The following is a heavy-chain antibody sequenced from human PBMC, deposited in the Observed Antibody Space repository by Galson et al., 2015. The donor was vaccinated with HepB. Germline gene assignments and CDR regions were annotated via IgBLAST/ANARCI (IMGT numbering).Heavy chain of an antibody. V-gene: IGHV7-4-1*01. D-gene: IGHD3-22*01. CDR3: ARAIEPNYYDSSGYYGY. CDR2: INTNTGNP. CDR1: GYTFTSYA. J-gene: IGHJ4*02. Sequence: SVKVSCKASGYTFTSYAMNWVRQAPGQGLEWMGWINTNTGNPTYAQGFTGRFVFSLDTSVSTAYLQICSLKAEDTAVYYCARAIEPNYYDSSGYYGYWGQGTLVTVSS.